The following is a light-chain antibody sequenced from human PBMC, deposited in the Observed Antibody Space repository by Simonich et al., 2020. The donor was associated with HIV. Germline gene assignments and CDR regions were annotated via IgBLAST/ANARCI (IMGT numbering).Light chain of an antibody. CDR2: DVS. J-gene: IGLJ2*01. V-gene: IGLV2-14*03. Sequence: QSALTQPASVSGSPGQSITISCTGTISDVGGYNYVSWYQQHPGKAPKLMIYDVSKRPSGVSKRFSGSKSGNTAALTISGLQAEDEADYYCSSYTSSSTLVFGGGTKLTVL. CDR1: ISDVGGYNY. CDR3: SSYTSSSTLV.